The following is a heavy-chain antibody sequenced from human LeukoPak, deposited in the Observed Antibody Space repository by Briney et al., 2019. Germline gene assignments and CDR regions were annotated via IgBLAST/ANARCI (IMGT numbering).Heavy chain of an antibody. Sequence: GGSLRLSCAASGFTFSSYGMHWVRQAPGKGLEWVAVIWYDGSNKYYADSVKGRFTISRDNSKNTLYLQMNSLRAEDTAVYYCARWRYYYDSSGLDYWGQGTLVTVSS. J-gene: IGHJ4*02. V-gene: IGHV3-33*01. CDR1: GFTFSSYG. CDR3: ARWRYYYDSSGLDY. D-gene: IGHD3-22*01. CDR2: IWYDGSNK.